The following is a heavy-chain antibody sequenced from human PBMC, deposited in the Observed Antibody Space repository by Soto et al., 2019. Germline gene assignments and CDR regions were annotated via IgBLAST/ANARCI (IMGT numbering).Heavy chain of an antibody. CDR1: GGSVSSGSYY. CDR3: SRGRSYDMFTGNSPRHNFNY. CDR2: IYYSGST. Sequence: TSETLSLPCTVSGGSVSSGSYYWSWIRQPPGKGLEWIGYIYYSGSTNYNPSLKSRVTISVDTSQNKFSLKLSSLTAADTAVYYCSRGRSYDMFTGNSPRHNFNYCAQATL. D-gene: IGHD3-9*01. V-gene: IGHV4-61*01. J-gene: IGHJ4*02.